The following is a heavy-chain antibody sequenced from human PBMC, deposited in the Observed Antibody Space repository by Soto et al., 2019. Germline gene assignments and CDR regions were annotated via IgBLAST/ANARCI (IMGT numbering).Heavy chain of an antibody. V-gene: IGHV1-2*04. CDR3: ARDAGRITIFGVVKCPDV. CDR2: INPNSGGT. J-gene: IGHJ6*02. D-gene: IGHD3-3*01. CDR1: GYTFTGYY. Sequence: ASVKVSCKASGYTFTGYYMHWVRQAPGQGPEWMGWINPNSGGTNYAQKFQGWVTMTRDTSISTAYMELSRLRSDDTAVYYCARDAGRITIFGVVKCPDVWGQGTTVTVSS.